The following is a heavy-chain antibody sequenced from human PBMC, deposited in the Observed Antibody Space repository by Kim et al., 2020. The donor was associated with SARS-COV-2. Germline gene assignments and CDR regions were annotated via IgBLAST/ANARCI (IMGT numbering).Heavy chain of an antibody. CDR3: ATVRSYYSRNWFDP. Sequence: ASVKVSCKVSGYTLTELSMHWVRQAPGKGLEWMGGFDPEDGETIYAQKFQGRVTMTEDTSTDTAYMELSSLRSEDTAVYYCATVRSYYSRNWFDPWGQGTLVTVSS. D-gene: IGHD3-10*01. CDR2: FDPEDGET. CDR1: GYTLTELS. J-gene: IGHJ5*02. V-gene: IGHV1-24*01.